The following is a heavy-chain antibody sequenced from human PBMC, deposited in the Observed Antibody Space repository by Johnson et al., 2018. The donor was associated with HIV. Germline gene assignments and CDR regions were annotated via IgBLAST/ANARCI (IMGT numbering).Heavy chain of an antibody. Sequence: QEQLVESGGGVVQPGRSLRLSCAASGFTFSSYAMHWVRQAPGKGLEWVAVISYDGSNKYYADSVKGRFTISRDNSKNMLYLQVNSLRAEDTAVYYCARGWLFLDAFDIWGQGTMVTVSS. J-gene: IGHJ3*02. CDR2: ISYDGSNK. D-gene: IGHD3-9*01. V-gene: IGHV3-30-3*01. CDR1: GFTFSSYA. CDR3: ARGWLFLDAFDI.